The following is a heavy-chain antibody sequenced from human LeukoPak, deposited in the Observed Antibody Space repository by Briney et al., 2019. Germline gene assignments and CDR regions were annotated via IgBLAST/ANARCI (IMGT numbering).Heavy chain of an antibody. CDR3: ARSSSGYYFDY. CDR1: GASISRYY. J-gene: IGHJ4*02. Sequence: SETLSLTCNVSGASISRYYWSWIRQPPGRGLEWIGYRYYSGTTNYNPSPKSRVPISVDTSKNQYSLRVSSVTAADRAVYYCARSSSGYYFDYWGQGTLVTVSS. CDR2: RYYSGTT. V-gene: IGHV4-59*01. D-gene: IGHD3-22*01.